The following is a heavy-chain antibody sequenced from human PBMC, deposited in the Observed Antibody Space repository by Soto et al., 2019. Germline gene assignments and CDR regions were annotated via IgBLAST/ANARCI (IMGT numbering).Heavy chain of an antibody. CDR2: IYYRGNT. CDR3: ARRTRYYDFIDF. V-gene: IGHV4-39*01. Sequence: PSETLSLTCAVSGGSITSSNYDWDWIRRPPGEGLEWIGTIYYRGNTYYNPSLKSRVTMSVDTSKDQFSLKLTSVTAADTAVYYCARRTRYYDFIDFWGRGTLVTVSS. CDR1: GGSITSSNYD. D-gene: IGHD3-3*01. J-gene: IGHJ4*02.